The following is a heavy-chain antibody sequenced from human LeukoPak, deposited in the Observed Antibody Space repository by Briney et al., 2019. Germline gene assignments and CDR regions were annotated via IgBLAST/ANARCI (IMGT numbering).Heavy chain of an antibody. CDR2: IVVGSGNT. J-gene: IGHJ4*02. CDR3: ARGGYNYEGIDY. D-gene: IGHD5-24*01. CDR1: GFTFTSSA. V-gene: IGHV1-58*01. Sequence: SVKVSCKASGFTFTSSAVQWVRQARGQRLEWIGWIVVGSGNTNYAQKFQERVTITRDMSTSTAYMELSSLRSEDTAVYYCARGGYNYEGIDYWGQGTLVTVSS.